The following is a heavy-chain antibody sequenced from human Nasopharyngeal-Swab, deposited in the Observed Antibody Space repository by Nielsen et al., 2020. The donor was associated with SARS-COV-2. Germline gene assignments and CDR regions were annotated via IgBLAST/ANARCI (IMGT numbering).Heavy chain of an antibody. D-gene: IGHD6-19*01. Sequence: GGSLRRSCAASGFSYSNYGMNWVRQAPGKGLEWVSVVYSGGNRYYADSVKGRFTISRDEATNSLYLEMTSLRDEDTAMYYCARGDVCNNGWPYFQHWGQGALVTVSS. CDR3: ARGDVCNNGWPYFQH. V-gene: IGHV3-69-1*01. CDR1: GFSYSNYG. CDR2: VYSGGNR. J-gene: IGHJ1*01.